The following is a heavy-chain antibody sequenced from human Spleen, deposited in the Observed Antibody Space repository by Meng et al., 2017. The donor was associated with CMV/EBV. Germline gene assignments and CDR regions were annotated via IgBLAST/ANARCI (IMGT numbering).Heavy chain of an antibody. CDR3: AKRYSVGGAGGFFDC. V-gene: IGHV3-21*04. J-gene: IGHJ4*02. CDR2: ISSSSSYI. D-gene: IGHD3-10*01. Sequence: GESLKISCAASGFTFSSYSMNWVRQAPGKGLEWVSSISSSSSYIYYADSVKGRFTISRDKSKNTLYLQMNSLRTEDTAIYYCAKRYSVGGAGGFFDCWGQGALVTVSS. CDR1: GFTFSSYS.